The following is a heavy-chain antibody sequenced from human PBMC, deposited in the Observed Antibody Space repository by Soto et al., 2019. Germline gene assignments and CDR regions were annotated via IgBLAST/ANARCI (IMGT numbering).Heavy chain of an antibody. V-gene: IGHV4-59*01. CDR3: AREYCSSTSCYTSAFDI. CDR2: IYYSGST. J-gene: IGHJ3*02. CDR1: GGSISSYY. Sequence: QVQLQESGPGLVKPSETLSLTCTVSGGSISSYYWSWIRQPPGKGLEWIGYIYYSGSTNYNPSLKSRVTISVDTSKNQFSLKLSSVTAADTAVYYCAREYCSSTSCYTSAFDIWGQGTMVTVSS. D-gene: IGHD2-2*01.